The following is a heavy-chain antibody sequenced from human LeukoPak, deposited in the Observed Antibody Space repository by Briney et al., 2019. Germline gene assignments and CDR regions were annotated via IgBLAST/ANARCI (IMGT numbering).Heavy chain of an antibody. CDR1: GFTFSSYW. Sequence: SGGSLRLSCAASGFTFSSYWVSWVRQAPGKGLEWVANIKQDGSEKYYVDSVKGRFTISRDNAKNSLYLQMNSLRAEDTAVYYCARDRDYGNDYWGQGTLVTVSS. V-gene: IGHV3-7*04. J-gene: IGHJ4*02. CDR2: IKQDGSEK. D-gene: IGHD4-17*01. CDR3: ARDRDYGNDY.